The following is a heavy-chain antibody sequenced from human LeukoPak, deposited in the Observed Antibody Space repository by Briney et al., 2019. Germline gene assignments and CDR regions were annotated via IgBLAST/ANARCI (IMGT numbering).Heavy chain of an antibody. CDR1: GGSISSYY. D-gene: IGHD5-18*01. CDR3: ARGGDGYSYGLAVDY. V-gene: IGHV4-59*01. CDR2: IYYSGST. J-gene: IGHJ4*02. Sequence: KPSETLSLTCTVSGGSISSYYWSWIRQPPGKGLEWIGYIYYSGSTNYNPSLKSRVTISVDTSKNQFSLKLSSVTAADTAVYYCARGGDGYSYGLAVDYWGQGTLVTVSS.